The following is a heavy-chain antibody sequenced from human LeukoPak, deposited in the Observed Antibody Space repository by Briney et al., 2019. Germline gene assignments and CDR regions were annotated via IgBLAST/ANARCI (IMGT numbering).Heavy chain of an antibody. CDR1: GYTFTSYC. J-gene: IGHJ4*02. CDR2: ICPADSYT. D-gene: IGHD4-23*01. V-gene: IGHV5-51*01. Sequence: GESLKISCRASGYTFTSYCIDWVRQMPGTGLEWKGIICPADSYTRSSPSFQGQVTISADKSISTAYLHCSSLKASDTAMYYCARHRDGGNSDRYFDYWGQGTLVTVSS. CDR3: ARHRDGGNSDRYFDY.